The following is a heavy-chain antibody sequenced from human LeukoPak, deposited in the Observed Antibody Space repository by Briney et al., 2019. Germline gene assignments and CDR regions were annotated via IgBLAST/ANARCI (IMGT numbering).Heavy chain of an antibody. CDR1: GFTFSSYA. D-gene: IGHD6-13*01. V-gene: IGHV3-23*01. CDR3: AKEEAAAGTTFDY. CDR2: ISSGHST. Sequence: GGSLRLSCTASGFTFSSYAMSWVRQTPGKGLEWVSVISSGHSTYYADSVKGRFTISRDNSKNTLYLQMNSLRAEDTAVYYCAKEEAAAGTTFDYWGQGTLVTVSS. J-gene: IGHJ4*02.